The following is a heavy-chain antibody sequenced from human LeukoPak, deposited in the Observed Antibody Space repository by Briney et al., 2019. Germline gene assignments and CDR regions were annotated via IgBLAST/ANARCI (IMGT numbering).Heavy chain of an antibody. CDR2: ISGGSVST. CDR3: AKDLGSSGWYDAFDI. CDR1: GFTFSSYA. V-gene: IGHV3-23*01. J-gene: IGHJ3*02. Sequence: QPGGSLRLSCAASGFTFSSYAMNWVRQAPGKGLEWVSGISGGSVSTYYADSVKGRFTISRDNSKNTLYLQMNSLRAEDTAVYYCAKDLGSSGWYDAFDIWGQGTMVTVSS. D-gene: IGHD6-19*01.